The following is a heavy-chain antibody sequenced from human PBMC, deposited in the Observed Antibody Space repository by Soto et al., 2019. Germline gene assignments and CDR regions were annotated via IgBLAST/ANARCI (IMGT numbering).Heavy chain of an antibody. CDR2: MNPNSGNT. D-gene: IGHD7-27*01. J-gene: IGHJ4*02. CDR3: ARGPRNWGVDY. V-gene: IGHV1-8*01. Sequence: ASVKVSCKASGYTFTSYDINWVRQATGQDFEWMGWMNPNSGNTAYAQKFQGRVTMTRDTSKSTAFMELSSLTSEDTAVYYCARGPRNWGVDYWGQGTLVTVSS. CDR1: GYTFTSYD.